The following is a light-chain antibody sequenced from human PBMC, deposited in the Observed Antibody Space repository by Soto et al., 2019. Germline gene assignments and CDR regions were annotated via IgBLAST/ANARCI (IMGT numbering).Light chain of an antibody. J-gene: IGKJ1*01. CDR2: KAS. V-gene: IGKV1-5*03. CDR3: QQYNSYSLT. CDR1: QSISSW. Sequence: DIQMTQSPSTLSASVGDRVTITCRASQSISSWLAWYQQKPGKAPKLLIYKASSLESGVPSRFRGSGSGTEFTLTISSLQPGDFATYYCQQYNSYSLTFGQGTKVDIK.